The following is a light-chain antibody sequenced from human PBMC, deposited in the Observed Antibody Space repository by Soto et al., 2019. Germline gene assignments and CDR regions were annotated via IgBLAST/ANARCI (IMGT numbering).Light chain of an antibody. J-gene: IGKJ1*01. CDR3: QQYNIWPRA. CDR1: QSVSSN. V-gene: IGKV3-15*01. Sequence: EFVLTQSPGTLSLSPGERATLSCRASQSVSSNLAWYQQKPGQAPRVLIYGASTRATGIPARFSGSGSGTEFTLTISSLQSEDFAVYYCQQYNIWPRAFGQGTKVDNK. CDR2: GAS.